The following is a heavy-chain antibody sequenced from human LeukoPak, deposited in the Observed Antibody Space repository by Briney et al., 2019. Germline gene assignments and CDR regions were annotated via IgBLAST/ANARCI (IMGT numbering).Heavy chain of an antibody. CDR3: ARCQGYDYVWGSYSFDY. V-gene: IGHV3-23*01. CDR2: ISGSGGST. D-gene: IGHD3-16*01. Sequence: GGSLRLSCAASGFTFSSYAMSWVRQAPGKGLEWVSAISGSGGSTYYADSVKGRFTISRDNSKNTLYLQMNSLRAEDTAVYYCARCQGYDYVWGSYSFDYWGQRTLVTVSS. CDR1: GFTFSSYA. J-gene: IGHJ4*02.